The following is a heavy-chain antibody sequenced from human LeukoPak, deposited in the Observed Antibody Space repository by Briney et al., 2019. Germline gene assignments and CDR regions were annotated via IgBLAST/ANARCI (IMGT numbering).Heavy chain of an antibody. CDR1: GFTFSSYA. CDR2: IYSGGST. Sequence: GGSLRLSSAASGFTFSSYAMSWVRQAPGKGLEWVSVIYSGGSTYYADSVKGRFTISRDNSKNTLYLQMNSLRAEDTAVYYCARNGYSSSWYRNWGQGTLVTVSS. J-gene: IGHJ4*02. V-gene: IGHV3-53*01. CDR3: ARNGYSSSWYRN. D-gene: IGHD6-13*01.